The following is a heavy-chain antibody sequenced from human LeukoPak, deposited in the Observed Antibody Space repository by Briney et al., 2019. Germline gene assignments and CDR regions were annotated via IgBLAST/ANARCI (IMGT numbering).Heavy chain of an antibody. CDR1: GYTFTSYD. D-gene: IGHD3-3*01. CDR2: MNPNSGNT. CDR3: ARSGYYENYYYYGMDV. Sequence: ASVKVSCKASGYTFTSYDINWVRQATGQGLEWMGWMNPNSGNTGYAQKFQGRVTMARNTSISTAYMELSSLRSEDTAVYYCARSGYYENYYYYGMDVWGQGTTVTVSS. V-gene: IGHV1-8*01. J-gene: IGHJ6*02.